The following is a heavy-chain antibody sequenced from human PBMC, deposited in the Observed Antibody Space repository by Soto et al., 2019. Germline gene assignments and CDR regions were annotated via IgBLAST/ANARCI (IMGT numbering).Heavy chain of an antibody. CDR1: GGSVNNANYF. Sequence: QVRLEESGPGLVKPSETLSLICSVSGGSVNNANYFWNWIRHHPENGLEWIGYIYYSGSTRYNPSFTTRATLSIDTSKNQFPLRLNSVTVADTAVYFCARDADYGGSRGGMDVWGRGTTVTVSS. D-gene: IGHD4-17*01. CDR2: IYYSGST. V-gene: IGHV4-31*03. CDR3: ARDADYGGSRGGMDV. J-gene: IGHJ6*02.